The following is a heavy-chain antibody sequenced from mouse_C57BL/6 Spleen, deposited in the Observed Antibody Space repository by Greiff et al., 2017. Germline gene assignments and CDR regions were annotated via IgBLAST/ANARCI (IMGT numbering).Heavy chain of an antibody. V-gene: IGHV1-80*01. J-gene: IGHJ2*01. CDR1: GYAFSSYW. Sequence: QVQLKQSGAELVKPGASVKISCKASGYAFSSYWMNWVKQRPGKGLEWIGQIYPGDGDTNYNGKFKGKATLTADKSSSTAYMQLSSLTSEDSAVYFCARKLDREYYFDYWGQGTTLTVSS. CDR2: IYPGDGDT. CDR3: ARKLDREYYFDY. D-gene: IGHD3-3*01.